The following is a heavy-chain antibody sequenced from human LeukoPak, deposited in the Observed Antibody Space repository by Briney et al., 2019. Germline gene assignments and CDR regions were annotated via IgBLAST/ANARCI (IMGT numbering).Heavy chain of an antibody. Sequence: GGSLRLSCAASGFTFSSYAMSWVRQAPGKGLEWVSAISGSGGSTYYADSVKGRFTISRDNSKNTLYLQMNSLRAEDTAVYYCAKEMRFGGGDSSGYDAFDIWGQGTMVTVSS. CDR3: AKEMRFGGGDSSGYDAFDI. J-gene: IGHJ3*02. V-gene: IGHV3-23*01. CDR1: GFTFSSYA. D-gene: IGHD3-22*01. CDR2: ISGSGGST.